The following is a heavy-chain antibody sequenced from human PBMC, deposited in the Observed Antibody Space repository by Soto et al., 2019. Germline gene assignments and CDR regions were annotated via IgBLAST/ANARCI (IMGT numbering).Heavy chain of an antibody. D-gene: IGHD3-10*01. CDR3: ARGPPRLWFGELLSSYYDYYYGMDV. Sequence: ASVKVTCKASGYTFTGYYMHWVRQAPGQGLEWMGWINPNSGGTNYAQKFQGWVTMTRDTSISTAYMELSRLRSDDTAVYYCARGPPRLWFGELLSSYYDYYYGMDVWGQGTTVTVSS. CDR1: GYTFTGYY. CDR2: INPNSGGT. J-gene: IGHJ6*02. V-gene: IGHV1-2*04.